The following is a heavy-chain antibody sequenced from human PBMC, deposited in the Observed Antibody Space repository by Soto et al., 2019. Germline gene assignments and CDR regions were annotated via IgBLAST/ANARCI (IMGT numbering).Heavy chain of an antibody. CDR1: GGSISSYY. CDR3: ARSRGGYFDY. CDR2: IYYSGST. D-gene: IGHD3-16*01. J-gene: IGHJ4*02. Sequence: QVQLQESGPGLVKPSETLSLTCTVSGGSISSYYWSWIRQPPGKGLECIGYIYYSGSTNYNPSLKSRVTISVDTSKNQFSLKLSSVTAADTAVYYCARSRGGYFDYWGQGTLVTVSS. V-gene: IGHV4-59*01.